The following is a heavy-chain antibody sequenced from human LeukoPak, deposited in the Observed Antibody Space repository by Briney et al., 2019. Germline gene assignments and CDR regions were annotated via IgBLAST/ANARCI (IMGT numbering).Heavy chain of an antibody. J-gene: IGHJ4*02. CDR2: IYYSGST. V-gene: IGHV4-39*01. CDR3: GKSGGYALIDY. Sequence: PSETLSPTCTVSGASVSGSAYYWGWIRQPPGKGLEWIGNIYYSGSTYYNESLESRVTISIDTSKNQFSLKLNSVTAADTAMYYCGKSGGYALIDYWGQGTLVTVSS. D-gene: IGHD1-26*01. CDR1: GASVSGSAYY.